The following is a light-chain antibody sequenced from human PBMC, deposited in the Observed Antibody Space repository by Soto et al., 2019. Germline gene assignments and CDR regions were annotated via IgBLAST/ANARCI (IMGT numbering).Light chain of an antibody. CDR2: DTS. CDR3: QQFSSSPIT. V-gene: IGKV3-15*01. CDR1: QSVSIK. J-gene: IGKJ5*01. Sequence: ELVMTQSPATLSVFPGERATLSCRASQSVSIKLAWYQQKPGQAPRLLIYDTSTRATGIPARFSGSGSGTDFTLTISRLEPEDFAVYYCQQFSSSPITFGQGTRLEIK.